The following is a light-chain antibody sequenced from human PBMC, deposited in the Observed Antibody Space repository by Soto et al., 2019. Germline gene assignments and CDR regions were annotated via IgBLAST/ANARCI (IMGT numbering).Light chain of an antibody. CDR2: DVT. J-gene: IGLJ1*01. V-gene: IGLV2-14*01. CDR1: SSDVGGYNF. Sequence: QSALTQPASVSGFPGQSITISCTGTSSDVGGYNFVSWYQQYPGKAPKLMIHDVTSRPSGVSNRFSGSKSGTTASLTISGLQAEDEADDYCCSYASSTSYVFGSGTKLTVL. CDR3: CSYASSTSYV.